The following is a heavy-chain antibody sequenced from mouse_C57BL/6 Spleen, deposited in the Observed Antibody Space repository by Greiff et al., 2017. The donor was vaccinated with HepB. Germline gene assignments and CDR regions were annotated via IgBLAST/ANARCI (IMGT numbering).Heavy chain of an antibody. CDR1: GYTFTSYW. CDR3: AREGLYYYGFDY. V-gene: IGHV1-61*01. D-gene: IGHD1-1*01. CDR2: IYPSDSET. Sequence: QVQLKQPGAELVRPGSSVKLSCKASGYTFTSYWMDWVKQRPGQGLEWIGNIYPSDSETHYNQKFKDKATLTVDKSSSTAYMQLSSLTSEDSAVYYCAREGLYYYGFDYWGQGTTLTVSS. J-gene: IGHJ2*01.